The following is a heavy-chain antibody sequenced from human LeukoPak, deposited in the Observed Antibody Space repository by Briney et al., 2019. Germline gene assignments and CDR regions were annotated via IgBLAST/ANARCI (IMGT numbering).Heavy chain of an antibody. V-gene: IGHV4-4*07. Sequence: SETLSLTCTVSGGSISSYYWSWIRQPAGKGLEWIGRIYTSGSTNYNPSLKSRVTMSVDTSKNQFSLKLSSVTAADTAVYYCARGRYSSSSPTYYYYYMDVWGKGTTVTVSS. CDR2: IYTSGST. D-gene: IGHD6-6*01. CDR1: GGSISSYY. CDR3: ARGRYSSSSPTYYYYYMDV. J-gene: IGHJ6*03.